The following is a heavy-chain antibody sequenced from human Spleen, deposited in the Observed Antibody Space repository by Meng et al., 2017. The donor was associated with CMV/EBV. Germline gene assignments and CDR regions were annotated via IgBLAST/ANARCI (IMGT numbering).Heavy chain of an antibody. CDR2: SYHGGKT. J-gene: IGHJ4*02. CDR1: GYSISANNW. D-gene: IGHD1-26*01. V-gene: IGHV4-4*02. Sequence: SETLSLTCAVSGYSISANNWWCWVRQPPGKGLEWIGESYHGGKTNYNPSLESQLTISVDKSKNQFSLKLNSVTAADTAVYYCGRVGTYSGTYPTGYFDSWGQGTLVTVSS. CDR3: GRVGTYSGTYPTGYFDS.